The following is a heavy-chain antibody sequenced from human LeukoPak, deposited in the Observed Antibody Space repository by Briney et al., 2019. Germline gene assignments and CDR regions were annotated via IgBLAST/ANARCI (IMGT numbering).Heavy chain of an antibody. CDR2: IYYSGST. J-gene: IGHJ4*02. V-gene: IGHV4-59*12. D-gene: IGHD3-10*01. Sequence: SETLSLTCTVSGGSISSYYWSWIRQPPGKGLEWIGYIYYSGSTNYNPSLKSRVTISVDTSKNQFSLKLSSVTAADTAVYYCARVHRYMVRGVIIKWFDYWGQGTLVTVSS. CDR3: ARVHRYMVRGVIIKWFDY. CDR1: GGSISSYY.